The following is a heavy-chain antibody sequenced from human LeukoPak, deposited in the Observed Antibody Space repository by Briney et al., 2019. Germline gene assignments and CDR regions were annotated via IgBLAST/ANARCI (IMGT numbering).Heavy chain of an antibody. J-gene: IGHJ4*02. CDR2: IKHDGSST. Sequence: PGGSLRLSCATSGFTLSSYWMHWVRRAPGKGLVWVSRIKHDGSSTNYADPVEGRFTLSRDNDKKTLYLQVNNLRPEDTAVYYCVRGLDYHDSKTFEFWGQGTLVTVSS. V-gene: IGHV3-74*01. D-gene: IGHD3-22*01. CDR3: VRGLDYHDSKTFEF. CDR1: GFTLSSYW.